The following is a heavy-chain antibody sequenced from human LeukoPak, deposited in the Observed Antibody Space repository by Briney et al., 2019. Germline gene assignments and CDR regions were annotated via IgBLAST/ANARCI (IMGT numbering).Heavy chain of an antibody. Sequence: SETLSLTCTVSGGSISSSSYYWGWIRQPPGKGLEWIGSIYYSGSTYYNPSLKSRVTLSVDTSKNQFSLKLSSVTAADTAVYYCAEAGGMDVWGQGTTVTVSS. V-gene: IGHV4-39*01. CDR1: GGSISSSSYY. CDR3: AEAGGMDV. CDR2: IYYSGST. J-gene: IGHJ6*02.